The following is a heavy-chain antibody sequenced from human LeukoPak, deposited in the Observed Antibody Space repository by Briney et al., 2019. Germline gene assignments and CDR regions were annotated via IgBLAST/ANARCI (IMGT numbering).Heavy chain of an antibody. Sequence: SETLSLTCTVSGGSISSGDYYRSWIRQPPGKGLEWIGYIYYSGSTYNNPSLKNRVTISVDTSKNQFSLKLSSVTAADTAVYYCARGNYDFWSGYAYYFDYWGQGTLVTVSS. V-gene: IGHV4-30-4*08. CDR3: ARGNYDFWSGYAYYFDY. CDR1: GGSISSGDYY. J-gene: IGHJ4*02. D-gene: IGHD3-3*01. CDR2: IYYSGST.